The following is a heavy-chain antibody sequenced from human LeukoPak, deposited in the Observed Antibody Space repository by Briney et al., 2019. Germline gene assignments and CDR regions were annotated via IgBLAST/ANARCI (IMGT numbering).Heavy chain of an antibody. CDR1: GGSISVTNC. J-gene: IGHJ3*02. Sequence: SETLSLTCAVSGGSISVTNCWSWVRQPPGKGLEWIGEIYHSGSTNYNPSLKSRVTISIAKSKNQFSLKLSSVTAADTAVYYCARLQRVTMNAFDIWGQGTMVIVSS. D-gene: IGHD3-22*01. CDR3: ARLQRVTMNAFDI. CDR2: IYHSGST. V-gene: IGHV4-4*02.